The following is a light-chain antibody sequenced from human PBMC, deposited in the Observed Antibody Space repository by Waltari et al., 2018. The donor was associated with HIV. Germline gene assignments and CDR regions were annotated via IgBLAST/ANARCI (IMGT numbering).Light chain of an antibody. CDR3: CSYAGGYTWV. CDR1: SSHVGAYTF. CDR2: DVS. V-gene: IGLV2-11*01. Sequence: QSALTQPRPVSGSPGQSVTISCTGTSSHVGAYTFVSWYQQHPGVAPKIMTYDVSERPSGVPDRFSASKSGNTATLTISGLQAEDEADYYCCSYAGGYTWVFGGGTKLTVL. J-gene: IGLJ3*02.